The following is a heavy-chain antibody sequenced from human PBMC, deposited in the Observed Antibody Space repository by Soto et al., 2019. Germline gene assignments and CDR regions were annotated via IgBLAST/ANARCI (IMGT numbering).Heavy chain of an antibody. V-gene: IGHV3-23*01. CDR3: AKDRAGDCVRKVYYYYMDV. Sequence: GGSLRLSCAASGFTFSSYAMSWVRQAPGKGLEWVSAISGSGGSTYYADSVKGRFTISRDNSKNTLYLQMNSLRAEDTAVYYCAKDRAGDCVRKVYYYYMDVWGKGTTVTVSS. CDR2: ISGSGGST. CDR1: GFTFSSYA. D-gene: IGHD2-21*02. J-gene: IGHJ6*03.